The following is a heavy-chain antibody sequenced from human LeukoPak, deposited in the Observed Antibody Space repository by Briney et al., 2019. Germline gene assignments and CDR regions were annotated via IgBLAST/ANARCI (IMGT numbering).Heavy chain of an antibody. D-gene: IGHD5-12*01. J-gene: IGHJ4*02. CDR2: IGPSGAVT. CDR3: AKYATGYAPDFDY. V-gene: IGHV3-23*01. Sequence: PGGSLRLSCAGSGFTFETYAVTWVRQAPGKGLEWISVIGPSGAVTHYAESVKGRFTISRDNSKNTLYLQMNNLRVEDTAIYFCAKYATGYAPDFDYWGQGTLVTVSS. CDR1: GFTFETYA.